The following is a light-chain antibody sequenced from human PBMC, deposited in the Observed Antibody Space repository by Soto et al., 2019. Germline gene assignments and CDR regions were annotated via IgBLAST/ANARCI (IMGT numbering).Light chain of an antibody. J-gene: IGLJ1*01. CDR1: SSDGGGYNY. V-gene: IGLV2-14*01. CDR3: CSYTTSNTRQIV. Sequence: QSALTQPASVSGAPGQSITISCTGTSSDGGGYNYVSWYQQHPGKAPKFMIYDVSNRPSGVSNRFSGSKSGNTASLTISGLQAADEADYYCCSYTTSNTRQIVFGTGTKLTVL. CDR2: DVS.